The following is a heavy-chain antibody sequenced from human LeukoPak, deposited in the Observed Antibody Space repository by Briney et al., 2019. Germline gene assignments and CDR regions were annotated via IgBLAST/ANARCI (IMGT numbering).Heavy chain of an antibody. J-gene: IGHJ4*02. CDR3: ARRFCSGGSCIPDF. CDR1: GYTFTDYN. Sequence: GASVKVSCKTSGYTFTDYNVYWVRQAPEQGLEWMGWINPKTGGTIYAQRFQGRVTMTKDTSITTPYMELRSLRFDDTAVYYCARRFCSGGSCIPDFWGQGTLVTVSS. CDR2: INPKTGGT. D-gene: IGHD2-15*01. V-gene: IGHV1-2*02.